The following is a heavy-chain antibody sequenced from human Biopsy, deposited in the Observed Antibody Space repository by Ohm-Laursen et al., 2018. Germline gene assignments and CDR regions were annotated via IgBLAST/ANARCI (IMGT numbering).Heavy chain of an antibody. CDR1: GYTFTGYH. D-gene: IGHD3-3*01. V-gene: IGHV1-2*02. Sequence: GASVKVSCKASGYTFTGYHVHWVRQAPGQGLEWMGWINAKTGDTNYAQKFQGRVTITADKSTSTADMELSSLRSDDTAVYYCARSFGVVINFEHNWFDPWGQGTLVTVSS. CDR2: INAKTGDT. J-gene: IGHJ5*02. CDR3: ARSFGVVINFEHNWFDP.